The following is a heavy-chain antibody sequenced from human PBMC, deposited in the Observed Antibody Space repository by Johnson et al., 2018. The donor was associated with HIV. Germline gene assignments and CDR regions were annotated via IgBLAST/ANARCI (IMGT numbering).Heavy chain of an antibody. CDR2: ISYDGSNK. D-gene: IGHD3-3*01. J-gene: IGHJ3*02. CDR1: GFTFSSYG. CDR3: AKGGPLFVDAFDI. V-gene: IGHV3-30*19. Sequence: QVQLVESGGGVVQPGRSLRLSCAASGFTFSSYGMHWVRQAPGKGLEWVAVISYDGSNKYYADSVKGRFTISRDNAKNSLYLQMNSLRAEDTALYYCAKGGPLFVDAFDIWGLGTMVTISS.